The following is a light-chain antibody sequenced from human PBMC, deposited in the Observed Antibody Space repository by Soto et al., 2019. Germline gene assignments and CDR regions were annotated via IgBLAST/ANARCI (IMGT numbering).Light chain of an antibody. CDR3: SSYTSSSTLVV. CDR2: DVS. CDR1: SSDVGGYNY. V-gene: IGLV2-14*01. J-gene: IGLJ2*01. Sequence: QSALTQPASVSGSPGQSITISCTGTSSDVGGYNYVSWDQQHPGKAPKLMIYDVSNRPSGVSNRFSGSKSGNTASLTISGLQAEDEDDYYCSSYTSSSTLVVFGGGTQLTVL.